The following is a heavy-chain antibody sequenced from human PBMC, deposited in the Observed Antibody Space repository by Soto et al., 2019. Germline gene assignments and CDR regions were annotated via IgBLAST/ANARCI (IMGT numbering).Heavy chain of an antibody. CDR1: GFTFDDYA. J-gene: IGHJ4*02. Sequence: EVQLVESGGGLVQPGRSLRLSCAASGFTFDDYAMHWVRQAPGKGLEWVSGISWNSGSIGYADSVKGRFTISRDNAKNSLYLQMNSLRAEDTALYYCAKEGRIAVAGTSTLYFDYWGQGTLVTVSS. V-gene: IGHV3-9*01. D-gene: IGHD6-19*01. CDR2: ISWNSGSI. CDR3: AKEGRIAVAGTSTLYFDY.